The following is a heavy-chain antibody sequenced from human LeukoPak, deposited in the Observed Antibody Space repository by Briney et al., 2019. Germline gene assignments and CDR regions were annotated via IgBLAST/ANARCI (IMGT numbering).Heavy chain of an antibody. CDR3: AREDTLVRGLGTFDI. V-gene: IGHV1-69*13. D-gene: IGHD3-10*01. Sequence: SVKVSCKASGGTFSSYTISWVRQAPGQGPEWMGGITPVFGTANYAENFQGRITITADDSTSTSYMGLSSLRSEDTAVYYCAREDTLVRGLGTFDIRGQGTLVTVSS. CDR2: ITPVFGTA. J-gene: IGHJ3*02. CDR1: GGTFSSYT.